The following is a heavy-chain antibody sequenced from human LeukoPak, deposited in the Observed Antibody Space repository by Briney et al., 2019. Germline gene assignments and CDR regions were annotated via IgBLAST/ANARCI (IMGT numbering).Heavy chain of an antibody. CDR3: ARDAAYGGGDCYS. Sequence: ASVKVSCKASGYTFTGYYMHWVRQAPGQGLEWMGWINPNSGGTNYAQKFQGRVTMTRDTSISTAYMELSRLRSDDTAVYYCARDAAYGGGDCYSWGQGTLVTVSS. CDR2: INPNSGGT. V-gene: IGHV1-2*02. CDR1: GYTFTGYY. D-gene: IGHD2-21*01. J-gene: IGHJ5*02.